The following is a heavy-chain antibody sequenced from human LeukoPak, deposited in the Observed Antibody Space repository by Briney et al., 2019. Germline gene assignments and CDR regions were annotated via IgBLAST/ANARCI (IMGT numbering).Heavy chain of an antibody. Sequence: GGSLRLSCAASGFTFSSYWMHWVRQAPGKGLVWVSRIKTDGSTTSYADSVKDRFTISRDNAKNTLYLQMNSLRVEDTAVYYCARVGSGSYHFDYWGQGTLVTVSS. CDR2: IKTDGSTT. CDR3: ARVGSGSYHFDY. J-gene: IGHJ4*02. CDR1: GFTFSSYW. D-gene: IGHD1-26*01. V-gene: IGHV3-74*01.